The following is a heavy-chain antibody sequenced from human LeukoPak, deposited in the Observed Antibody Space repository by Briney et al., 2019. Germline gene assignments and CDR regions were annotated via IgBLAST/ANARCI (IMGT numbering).Heavy chain of an antibody. CDR2: IYHSGST. D-gene: IGHD4-23*01. J-gene: IGHJ6*03. Sequence: SGTLSLTCAVSGGSISSSNWWRWVRQPPGKGLEWIGEIYHSGSTYYNPSLKSRVTISVDTSKNQFSLKLNSVTAADTAVYYCARHTYYSGGVYFYYYMDVWGKGTTVTVSS. CDR1: GGSISSSNW. CDR3: ARHTYYSGGVYFYYYMDV. V-gene: IGHV4-4*02.